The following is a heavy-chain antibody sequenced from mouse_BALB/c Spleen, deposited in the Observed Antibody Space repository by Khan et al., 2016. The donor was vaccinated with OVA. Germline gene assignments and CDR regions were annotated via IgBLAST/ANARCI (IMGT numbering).Heavy chain of an antibody. CDR2: INSDGTNT. J-gene: IGHJ3*01. V-gene: IGHV5-9-3*01. Sequence: EVELVESGGGLVKPGGSLKLSCAASGFTFSNFAMYWVRQTPEQRLEWVAPINSDGTNTYYPDSVKGRSTISRDNARNTLYLQMSSLRSEDTAMYYCARHNYGPFAYWGQGTLVTVSA. CDR3: ARHNYGPFAY. CDR1: GFTFSNFA. D-gene: IGHD1-1*01.